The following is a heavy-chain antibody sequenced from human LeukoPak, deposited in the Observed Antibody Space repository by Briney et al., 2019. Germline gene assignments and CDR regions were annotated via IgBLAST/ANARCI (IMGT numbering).Heavy chain of an antibody. CDR2: INHSGST. CDR3: ARVYTGRSYYFDY. D-gene: IGHD2-2*02. V-gene: IGHV4-34*01. J-gene: IGHJ4*02. Sequence: SETLSLTCAVYGGSFSGYYWSWIRQPPGKGLEWIGKINHSGSTDYNPSLKSRNTISVDTSKNQFSLKLSSVTAADTAVYYCARVYTGRSYYFDYWGQGTLVTVSS. CDR1: GGSFSGYY.